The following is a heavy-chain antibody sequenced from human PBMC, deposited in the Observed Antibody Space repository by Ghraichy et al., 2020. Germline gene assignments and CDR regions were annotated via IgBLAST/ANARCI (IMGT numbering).Heavy chain of an antibody. CDR1: GDSVSSNSAA. CDR2: TYYRSKWYN. CDR3: VKSHSSSTPPLYGMDV. D-gene: IGHD6-13*01. J-gene: IGHJ6*02. Sequence: SQTLSLTCVISGDSVSSNSAAWNWIRQSPSRGLEWLGRTYYRSKWYNDYAVSVKSRLTINPDTSKNQFSLQLNSVTPEDTAVYYCVKSHSSSTPPLYGMDVWGQGTTVTVSS. V-gene: IGHV6-1*01.